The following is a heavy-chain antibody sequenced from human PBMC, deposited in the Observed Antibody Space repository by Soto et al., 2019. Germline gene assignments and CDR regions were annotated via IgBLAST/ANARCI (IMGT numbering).Heavy chain of an antibody. Sequence: VQLVESGGGLVQPGGSLRLSCAASGITISTYWMHWVRQAPGKGLVWVSRINSDGSTTSYADSVKGRFTISRDNAKNTLFLQMNSLGAEDTAVYYCARGGSPIVRATGLLDSWGQGTLVIVSS. CDR3: ARGGSPIVRATGLLDS. V-gene: IGHV3-74*01. CDR1: GITISTYW. D-gene: IGHD1-26*01. CDR2: INSDGSTT. J-gene: IGHJ4*02.